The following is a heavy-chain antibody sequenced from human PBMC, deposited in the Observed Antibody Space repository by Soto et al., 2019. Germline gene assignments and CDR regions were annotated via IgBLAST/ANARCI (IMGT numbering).Heavy chain of an antibody. Sequence: GESLKISCKGSGYSFTSYGISWVRQMPGKGLEWMGRIDPSDSYTNYSPSFQGHVTISADKSISTAYLQWSSLKASDTAMYYCARLPWFGESIQDAFDIWGQGTMVTVSS. CDR2: IDPSDSYT. V-gene: IGHV5-10-1*01. J-gene: IGHJ3*02. CDR1: GYSFTSYG. D-gene: IGHD3-10*01. CDR3: ARLPWFGESIQDAFDI.